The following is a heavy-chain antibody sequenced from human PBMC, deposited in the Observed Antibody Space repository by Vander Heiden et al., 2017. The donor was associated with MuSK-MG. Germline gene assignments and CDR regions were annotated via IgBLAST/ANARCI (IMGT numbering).Heavy chain of an antibody. D-gene: IGHD3-9*01. J-gene: IGHJ3*02. V-gene: IGHV5-51*01. Sequence: EVPRVQSGAEVNKPGGSLKIHCQGSGYSLTSYWIGWVRQMPGKGLEWMGIINPGDSDTRYSPSFQGQVTISADKSNSTADLKWSSMKASETAMYYCARLEVTGYYKWNAFDIWVQGTMVTVSS. CDR2: INPGDSDT. CDR3: ARLEVTGYYKWNAFDI. CDR1: GYSLTSYW.